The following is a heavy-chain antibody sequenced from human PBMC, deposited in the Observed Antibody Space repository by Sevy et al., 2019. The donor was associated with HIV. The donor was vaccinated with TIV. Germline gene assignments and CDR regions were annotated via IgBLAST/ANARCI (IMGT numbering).Heavy chain of an antibody. CDR2: ISWNSGSI. CDR3: ARDSGYCGGDCYGPGGY. Sequence: GGSLRLSCAASGFTFDDYAMHWVRQAPGKGLEWVSGISWNSGSIGYADSVKGRFTISRDNAKNSLYLQMNSLRPEDTAVYYCARDSGYCGGDCYGPGGYWGQGTLVTVSS. D-gene: IGHD2-21*02. J-gene: IGHJ4*02. V-gene: IGHV3-9*01. CDR1: GFTFDDYA.